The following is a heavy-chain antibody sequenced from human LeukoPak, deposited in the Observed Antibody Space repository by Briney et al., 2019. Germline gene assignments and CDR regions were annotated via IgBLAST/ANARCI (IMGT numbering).Heavy chain of an antibody. Sequence: GESLKISCKASGYSFTTYWIAWVRQLPGKGLECMGIVYPGDSDTRYRSSFEGQVTISADKSITTAYLEWSSLKASDTGMYYCARLPPCSGSALDLWGQGTRVTVSS. CDR1: GYSFTTYW. V-gene: IGHV5-51*01. J-gene: IGHJ5*02. CDR2: VYPGDSDT. CDR3: ARLPPCSGSALDL. D-gene: IGHD6-19*01.